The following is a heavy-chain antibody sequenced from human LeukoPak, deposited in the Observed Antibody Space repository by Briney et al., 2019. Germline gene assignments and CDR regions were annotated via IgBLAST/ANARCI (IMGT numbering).Heavy chain of an antibody. Sequence: GESLRLSCAASGFTVSSKYMSWVRLAPGKGLEWVSVIYTGGSTYYADSVKGRFTISRDNSKNALYLQMNSLRAEDTAVYYCARALVMEATAPDYWGQGTLVTVSS. J-gene: IGHJ4*02. CDR3: ARALVMEATAPDY. V-gene: IGHV3-66*02. CDR2: IYTGGST. CDR1: GFTVSSKY. D-gene: IGHD1-26*01.